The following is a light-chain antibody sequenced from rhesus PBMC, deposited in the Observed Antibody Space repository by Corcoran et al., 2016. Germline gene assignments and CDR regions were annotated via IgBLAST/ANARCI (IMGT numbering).Light chain of an antibody. Sequence: DIQMTQSPSSLSASVGDRVTITCRASQGISDYLSWYQQKPGKAPKRLIYAASSLESGVPSRFIGIGSGTEFTLTISSLQPEDFAAYYGLQGYSTPFTFGPGTKLDIK. J-gene: IGKJ3*01. CDR2: AAS. CDR3: LQGYSTPFT. CDR1: QGISDY. V-gene: IGKV1-36*02.